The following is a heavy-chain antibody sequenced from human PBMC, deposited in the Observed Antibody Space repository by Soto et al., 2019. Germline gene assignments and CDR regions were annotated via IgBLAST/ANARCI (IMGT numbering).Heavy chain of an antibody. V-gene: IGHV2-5*02. CDR1: GFSLSTSGVG. D-gene: IGHD2-15*01. J-gene: IGHJ4*02. CDR3: AHRLSSGGGSSFDH. Sequence: QITLKESGPTLVKPTQTLTLTCNFSGFSLSTSGVGVGWIRQPPGKALEWLAVIYWDDDKRYSPSLKSRLTIXKXTXXNQVVLTMTNMDPVDTATYYCAHRLSSGGGSSFDHWGQGTLVTVSS. CDR2: IYWDDDK.